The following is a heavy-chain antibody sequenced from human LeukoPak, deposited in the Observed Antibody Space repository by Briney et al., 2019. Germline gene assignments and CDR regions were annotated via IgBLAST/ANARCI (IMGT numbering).Heavy chain of an antibody. CDR1: GYTFTSYY. D-gene: IGHD5-18*01. Sequence: GASVKVSCKASGYTFTSYYMRWVRQAPGQGLEWMGIINPSGGSTSYAQKFQGRVTMTRDTSTSTVYMELSSLRAEDTAVYYCAREGYSYGQSPYFDYWGQGTLVTVSS. CDR3: AREGYSYGQSPYFDY. V-gene: IGHV1-46*01. J-gene: IGHJ4*02. CDR2: INPSGGST.